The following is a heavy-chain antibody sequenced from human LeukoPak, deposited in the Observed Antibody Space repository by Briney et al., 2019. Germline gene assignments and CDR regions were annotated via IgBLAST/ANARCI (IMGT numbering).Heavy chain of an antibody. Sequence: GGSLRLSCAASGFTFSNYWMSWVRQAPGKGLEWVANMKQDGSEKNYVDSVKGRFTISRDNAKNSLYLQMNSLRAEDTAVYYCARDLYRIVVVPHYFDYWGQGTLVTVSS. CDR3: ARDLYRIVVVPHYFDY. D-gene: IGHD3-22*01. J-gene: IGHJ4*02. CDR2: MKQDGSEK. CDR1: GFTFSNYW. V-gene: IGHV3-7*01.